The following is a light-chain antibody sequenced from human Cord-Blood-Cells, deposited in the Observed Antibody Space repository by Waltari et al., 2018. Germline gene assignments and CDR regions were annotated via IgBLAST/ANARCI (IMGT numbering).Light chain of an antibody. V-gene: IGKV1-5*01. CDR2: AAS. CDR1: QSISSW. Sequence: DIQMNQSPSTLSASVGDRVTITCRASQSISSWLAWYQQKPGKAPKLLIYAASSLESGVPSRFSGSGSGTEFTLTISSLQPDDFATYYCQQYNSYSWTFGQGTKVEIK. CDR3: QQYNSYSWT. J-gene: IGKJ1*01.